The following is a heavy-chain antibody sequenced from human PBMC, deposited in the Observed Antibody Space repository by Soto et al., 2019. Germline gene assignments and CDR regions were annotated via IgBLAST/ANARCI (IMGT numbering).Heavy chain of an antibody. CDR1: GDSIRNYY. J-gene: IGHJ4*02. CDR2: LYYGGST. CDR3: TKDHDEDFGYNLDYFNS. Sequence: PSETLSLTCTVSGDSIRNYYWSWIRRPPGKGLEWIGSLYYGGSTNYNPSLKSRATISVDTSKNQFSLKLSSVTAADTALYYCTKDHDEDFGYNLDYFNSWGQGTQVTVSS. D-gene: IGHD5-12*01. V-gene: IGHV4-59*12.